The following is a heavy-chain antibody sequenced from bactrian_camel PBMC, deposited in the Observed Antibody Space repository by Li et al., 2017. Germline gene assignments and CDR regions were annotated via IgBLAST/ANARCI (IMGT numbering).Heavy chain of an antibody. D-gene: IGHD5*01. Sequence: QVQLVESGGGSVQSGGSLRLSCAASGFTLSTYCMGWVRQAPGKEQEGVAAIDSDGSASYADSVKGRFTISQDNAKNTLYLQMNSLRADDTAMYYCAIGLFADFGLGRGTQVTVS. CDR1: GFTLSTYC. V-gene: IGHV3S26*01. J-gene: IGHJ4*01. CDR2: IDSDGSA.